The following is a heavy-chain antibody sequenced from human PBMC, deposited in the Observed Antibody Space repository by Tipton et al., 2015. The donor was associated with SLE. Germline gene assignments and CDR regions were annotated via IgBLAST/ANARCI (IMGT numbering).Heavy chain of an antibody. CDR3: ARVCSSSWYNYYYYYMDV. Sequence: QVQLVQSGAEVKKPGASVKVSCKASGYTFTSYDIHWVRQATGQGLEWMGWMNPNSGNTSISTAYMELSSLRSEDTAVYYCARVCSSSWYNYYYYYMDVWGKGTTVTVSS. V-gene: IGHV1-8*02. CDR1: GYTFTSYD. D-gene: IGHD6-13*01. CDR2: MNPNSG. J-gene: IGHJ6*03.